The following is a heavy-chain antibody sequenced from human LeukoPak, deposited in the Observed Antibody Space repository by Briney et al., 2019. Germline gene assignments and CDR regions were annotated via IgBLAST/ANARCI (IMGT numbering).Heavy chain of an antibody. D-gene: IGHD6-19*01. CDR1: GGTLSSYA. Sequence: SVKVSCKASGGTLSSYAISWVRQAPGQGLEWMGGIIPIFGTANYAQKFQGRVTITTDESTSTAYMELSSLRSEDTAVYYCAATGYSSGWYLRYYMDVWGKGTTVTVSS. J-gene: IGHJ6*03. V-gene: IGHV1-69*05. CDR3: AATGYSSGWYLRYYMDV. CDR2: IIPIFGTA.